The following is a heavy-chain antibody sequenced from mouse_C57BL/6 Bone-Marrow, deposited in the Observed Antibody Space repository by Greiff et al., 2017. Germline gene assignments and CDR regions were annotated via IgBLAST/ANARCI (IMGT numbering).Heavy chain of an antibody. Sequence: EVQLQESGGGLVKPGGSLKLSCAASGFTFSSYTMSWVRQTPEKRLEWVATISGGGGNTYYPDSVKGRFTISRDNAKNTLYLQMSSLRSEDTALYYCARHYYGRFAYWGQGTLVTVSA. CDR2: ISGGGGNT. D-gene: IGHD1-1*01. V-gene: IGHV5-9*01. CDR3: ARHYYGRFAY. CDR1: GFTFSSYT. J-gene: IGHJ3*01.